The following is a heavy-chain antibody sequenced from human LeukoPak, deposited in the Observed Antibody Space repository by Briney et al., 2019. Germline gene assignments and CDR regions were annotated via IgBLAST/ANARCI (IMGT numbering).Heavy chain of an antibody. CDR1: GFTVSSNY. CDR3: ARGEYVSGYDPGEDYYYGMDV. Sequence: PGGSLRLSCAVSGFTVSSNYMSWVRQAPGKGLEWVANIKQDGSEKYYVDSVKGRFTISRDNAKNSLYLQMNSLRAEDTAVYYCARGEYVSGYDPGEDYYYGMDVWGQGTTVTVSS. J-gene: IGHJ6*02. D-gene: IGHD5-12*01. CDR2: IKQDGSEK. V-gene: IGHV3-7*01.